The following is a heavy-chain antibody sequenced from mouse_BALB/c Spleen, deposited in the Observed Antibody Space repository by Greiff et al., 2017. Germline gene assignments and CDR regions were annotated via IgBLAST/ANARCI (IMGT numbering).Heavy chain of an antibody. Sequence: EVQLQQSGAELVRPGALVKLSCKASGFNIKDYYMHWVKQRPEQGLEWIGWIDPENGNTIYDPKFQGKASITADTSSNTAYLQLSSLTSEDTAVYYCARSDYGNYDRYFDVWGAGTTVTVSS. CDR3: ARSDYGNYDRYFDV. V-gene: IGHV14-1*02. CDR1: GFNIKDYY. J-gene: IGHJ1*01. CDR2: IDPENGNT. D-gene: IGHD2-1*01.